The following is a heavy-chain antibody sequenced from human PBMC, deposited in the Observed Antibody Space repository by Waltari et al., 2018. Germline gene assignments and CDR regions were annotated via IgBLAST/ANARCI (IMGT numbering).Heavy chain of an antibody. Sequence: VQLVQSGAEVKRPGSSVKVSCRTSGDTFSRHTLNWVRQAPGQGLEWMGGLVPIVGTPNYAQKVQGRVSITADESTSTVYMELTSLRSEDTAIYYCAREGVASDAFDMWGPGTLVTVSS. V-gene: IGHV1-69*01. CDR1: GDTFSRHT. D-gene: IGHD2-21*01. J-gene: IGHJ3*02. CDR3: AREGVASDAFDM. CDR2: LVPIVGTP.